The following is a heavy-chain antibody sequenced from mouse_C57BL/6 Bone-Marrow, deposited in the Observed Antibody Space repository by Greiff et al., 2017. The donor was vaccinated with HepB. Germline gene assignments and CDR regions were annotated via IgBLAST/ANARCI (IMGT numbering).Heavy chain of an antibody. CDR3: ARHEGITTVVGDY. V-gene: IGHV5-6*01. Sequence: EVKLVESGGELVKPGGSLKLSCAASGFTFSSYGMSWVRQTPDKRLEWVATISSGGSYTYYQDSVKGRFTISRDNAKNTLYLQMSSLKSEDTAMYYCARHEGITTVVGDYWGQGTTLTVSS. D-gene: IGHD1-1*01. CDR1: GFTFSSYG. CDR2: ISSGGSYT. J-gene: IGHJ2*01.